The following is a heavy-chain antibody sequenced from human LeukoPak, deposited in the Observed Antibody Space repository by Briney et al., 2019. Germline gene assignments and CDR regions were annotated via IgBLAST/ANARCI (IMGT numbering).Heavy chain of an antibody. CDR3: ATPPDMIWAFDI. J-gene: IGHJ3*02. CDR1: GYTFTSYA. CDR2: INAGNGNT. Sequence: ASVKVSCKASGYTFTSYAMHWVRQAPGQRLEWMGWINAGNGNTKYSQKFQGRVTITRDTSASTAYMELSSLRSEDTAVYYCATPPDMIWAFDIWGQGTMVTVSS. D-gene: IGHD3-22*01. V-gene: IGHV1-3*01.